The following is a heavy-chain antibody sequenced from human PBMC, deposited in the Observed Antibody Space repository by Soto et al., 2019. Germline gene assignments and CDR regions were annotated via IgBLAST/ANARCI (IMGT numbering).Heavy chain of an antibody. Sequence: SSETLSLTCTVSGGSISSGGYYWSWIRQHPGKGLEWIGYIYYSGSTYYNPSLKSRVTISVDTSKNQFSLKLSSVTAADTAVYYCGCSTRDYYYGMDVWGQGTTVTVSS. J-gene: IGHJ6*02. CDR2: IYYSGST. CDR3: GCSTRDYYYGMDV. V-gene: IGHV4-31*03. D-gene: IGHD2-21*01. CDR1: GGSISSGGYY.